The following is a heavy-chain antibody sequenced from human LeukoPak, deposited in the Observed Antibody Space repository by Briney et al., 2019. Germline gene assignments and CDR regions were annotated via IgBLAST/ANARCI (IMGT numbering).Heavy chain of an antibody. CDR1: GFTFSYYA. V-gene: IGHV3-64*01. Sequence: GGSLRLSCAASGFTFSYYAMHWVRKAPGKGLEYVSAISSDGGSTYYANSVKGRFTISRDNSKNMLYLQMGSLRPEDMAVYYCARWVSTSYDAFDIWGQGTMVTVSS. J-gene: IGHJ3*02. CDR2: ISSDGGST. D-gene: IGHD6-6*01. CDR3: ARWVSTSYDAFDI.